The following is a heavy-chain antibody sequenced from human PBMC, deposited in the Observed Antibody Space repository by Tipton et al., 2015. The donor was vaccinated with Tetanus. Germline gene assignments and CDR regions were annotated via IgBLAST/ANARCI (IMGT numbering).Heavy chain of an antibody. Sequence: TLSLTCAVSGASISSIYSWSWIRQPPGKGLEWIGYVFRSGSADYNPSLKSRVNISLDRSENQISLMLTSVTAADTAVYYCARTYYDFSTYYYYGMDVWGQGTTVTVSS. D-gene: IGHD3-3*01. CDR3: ARTYYDFSTYYYYGMDV. CDR1: GASISSIYS. CDR2: VFRSGSA. V-gene: IGHV4-30-2*01. J-gene: IGHJ6*02.